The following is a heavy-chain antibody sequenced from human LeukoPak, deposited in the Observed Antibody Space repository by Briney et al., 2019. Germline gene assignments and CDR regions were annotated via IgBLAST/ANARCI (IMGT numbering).Heavy chain of an antibody. J-gene: IGHJ2*01. CDR1: GFTFSNYY. D-gene: IGHD6-25*01. V-gene: IGHV3-30*03. CDR3: ARQRGGGYWYFDL. Sequence: GGSLRLSCAASGFTFSNYYMHWVRQTPGKGLEWVALISYDGGIKYYGDSVRGRFTPSRDNSQNTVFLEMNNLRPEDTAVYYCARQRGGGYWYFDLWGRGTLVTVSS. CDR2: ISYDGGIK.